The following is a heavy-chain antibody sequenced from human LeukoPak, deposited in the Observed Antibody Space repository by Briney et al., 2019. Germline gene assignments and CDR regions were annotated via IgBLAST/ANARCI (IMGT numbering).Heavy chain of an antibody. D-gene: IGHD2-15*01. CDR3: AKGRGYCSSGSCSYYYYMDV. CDR1: GFTFSSYA. CDR2: ISGSGGST. Sequence: GGSLRLSCAASGFTFSSYAMSWVRQAPGKGLEWVSAISGSGGSTYYADSVKGRFTIYRDNSKNTLYVQMNTLRAEDTAVYYCAKGRGYCSSGSCSYYYYMDVWGKGTTVTVSS. J-gene: IGHJ6*03. V-gene: IGHV3-23*01.